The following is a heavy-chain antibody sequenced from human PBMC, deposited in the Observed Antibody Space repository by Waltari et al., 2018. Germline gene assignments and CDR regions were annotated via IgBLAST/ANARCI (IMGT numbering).Heavy chain of an antibody. Sequence: QVQLQQWGAGLLKPSETLSLTCAVYGGSFSGYYWSWIRQPPGKGLEWIGEINHSGSTNYHPSLKSRGTISVDTSKNQFSLKVSSLTAADTAVYYCARGATFGVVAYYFDYWGQGTLVTVSS. CDR3: ARGATFGVVAYYFDY. D-gene: IGHD3-3*01. J-gene: IGHJ4*02. CDR1: GGSFSGYY. CDR2: INHSGST. V-gene: IGHV4-34*01.